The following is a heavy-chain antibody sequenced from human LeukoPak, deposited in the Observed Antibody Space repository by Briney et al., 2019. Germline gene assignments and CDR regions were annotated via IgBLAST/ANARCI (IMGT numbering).Heavy chain of an antibody. D-gene: IGHD6-19*01. CDR3: ATDGTGIAVAGKRGYYYYYYGMDV. V-gene: IGHV1-24*01. CDR2: FDPEDGET. J-gene: IGHJ6*02. Sequence: ASVKVPCKVSGYTLTELSMHWVRQAPGKGLEWMGGFDPEDGETIYAQKFQGRVTMTEDTSTDTAYMELSSLRSEDTAVYYCATDGTGIAVAGKRGYYYYYYGMDVWGQGTTVTVSS. CDR1: GYTLTELS.